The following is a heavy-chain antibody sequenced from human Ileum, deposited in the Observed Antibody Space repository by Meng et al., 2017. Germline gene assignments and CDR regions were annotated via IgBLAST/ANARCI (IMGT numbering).Heavy chain of an antibody. J-gene: IGHJ4*02. Sequence: VQLQESGPGLVKPSQTLSPNCPVSGGSITSGDYYWSWVRQPPGKGLEWIGYIFYTGATYSNPSLKSRVTVSLDTSKSQFSLKLSSVTAADTAIYYCVSERRRSYFFDYWGQGTLVTVSS. CDR1: GGSITSGDYY. CDR2: IFYTGAT. CDR3: VSERRRSYFFDY. V-gene: IGHV4-30-4*01.